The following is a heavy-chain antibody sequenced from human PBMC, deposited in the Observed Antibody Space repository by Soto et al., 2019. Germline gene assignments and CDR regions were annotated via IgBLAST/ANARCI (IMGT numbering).Heavy chain of an antibody. CDR1: GFTFSSNG. CDR2: ISGRGRNT. Sequence: GGSLRLSGATSGFTFSSNGMSWVCQAPGKGLDWVSGISGRGRNTYYADSVKGRVTISRDKSKNTLFVHMNSLRAEDTAVYYCAKNGLSSSPSAIDSWGQGTLVIVSS. CDR3: AKNGLSSSPSAIDS. D-gene: IGHD6-6*01. V-gene: IGHV3-23*01. J-gene: IGHJ4*02.